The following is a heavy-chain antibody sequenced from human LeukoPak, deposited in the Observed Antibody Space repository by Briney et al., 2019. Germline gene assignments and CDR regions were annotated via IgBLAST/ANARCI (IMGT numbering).Heavy chain of an antibody. V-gene: IGHV3-30-3*01. D-gene: IGHD6-19*01. Sequence: PGRSLRLSCAASGFTFSSYAMHWVRQAPGKGLEWVAVISYDGSNKYYADSVKGRFTISRDNSKNTLYLQMNSLRAEDTVVYYCARDRTPPRIAVAGTIDYWGQGTLVTVSS. J-gene: IGHJ4*02. CDR3: ARDRTPPRIAVAGTIDY. CDR2: ISYDGSNK. CDR1: GFTFSSYA.